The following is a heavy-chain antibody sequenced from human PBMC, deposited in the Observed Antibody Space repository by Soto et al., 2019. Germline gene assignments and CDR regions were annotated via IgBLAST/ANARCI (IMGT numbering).Heavy chain of an antibody. CDR1: GGSISSSSYY. V-gene: IGHV4-39*01. Sequence: SETLSLTCTVSGGSISSSSYYWGWIRQPPGKGLEWIGSIYYSGSTYYNPSLKSRVTISVDTSKNQFSLKLSSVTAADTAVFYCARHRTDIVVVPAAYMDVWGKGTTVTVSS. J-gene: IGHJ6*03. CDR2: IYYSGST. D-gene: IGHD2-2*01. CDR3: ARHRTDIVVVPAAYMDV.